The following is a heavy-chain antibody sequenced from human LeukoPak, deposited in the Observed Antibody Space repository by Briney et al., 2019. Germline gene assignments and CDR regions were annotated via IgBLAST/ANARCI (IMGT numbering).Heavy chain of an antibody. CDR2: INHSGST. J-gene: IGHJ4*02. D-gene: IGHD1-1*01. Sequence: SETLSLTCAVYGGSFSGYCWSWIRQPPGKGLEWIGEINHSGSTNYNPSLKSRVTISVDTSKNQFSLKLSSVTAADTAVYYCAREPTGYFDYWGQGTLVTVSS. V-gene: IGHV4-34*01. CDR3: AREPTGYFDY. CDR1: GGSFSGYC.